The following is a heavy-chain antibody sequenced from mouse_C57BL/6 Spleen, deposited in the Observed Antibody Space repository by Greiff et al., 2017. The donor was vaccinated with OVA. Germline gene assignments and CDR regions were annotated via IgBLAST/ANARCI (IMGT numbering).Heavy chain of an antibody. V-gene: IGHV1-26*01. D-gene: IGHD1-1*01. CDR1: GYTFTDYY. CDR3: ARREADYYGFCYFDY. CDR2: INPNNGGT. Sequence: EVQLQQSGPELVKPGASVKISCKASGYTFTDYYMNWVKQSHGKSLEWIGDINPNNGGTSYNQKFKGKATLTVDKSSSTAYMELRSLTSEDSAVYYCARREADYYGFCYFDYWGQGTTLTVSS. J-gene: IGHJ2*01.